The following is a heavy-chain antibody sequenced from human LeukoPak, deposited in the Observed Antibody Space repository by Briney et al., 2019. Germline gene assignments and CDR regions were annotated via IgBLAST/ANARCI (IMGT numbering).Heavy chain of an antibody. D-gene: IGHD3-3*01. J-gene: IGHJ6*03. CDR3: ARGYYDFWSGQLYYYYYYMDV. V-gene: IGHV4-59*01. CDR2: IYYSGST. Sequence: PSETLSLTCTVSGGSISSYYWSWIRQPPGKGLEWNGYIYYSGSTNYNPSLKSRVTISVDTSKNQFSLKLSSVTAADTAVYYCARGYYDFWSGQLYYYYYYMDVWGKGTTVTVSS. CDR1: GGSISSYY.